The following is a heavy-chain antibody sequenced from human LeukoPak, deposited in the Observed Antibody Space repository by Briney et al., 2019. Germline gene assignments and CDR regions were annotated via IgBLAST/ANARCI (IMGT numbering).Heavy chain of an antibody. D-gene: IGHD1-26*01. CDR3: ARDLAGELNHFDY. J-gene: IGHJ4*02. CDR1: GFTFSSYS. V-gene: IGHV3-48*01. CDR2: ISSSSTI. Sequence: GGSLRLSCAASGFTFSSYSMNWVRQAPGKGLEWVSYISSSSTIYYSDSVKGRFTISRDNAKNSLYLQMNSLRAEDTAVYYCARDLAGELNHFDYWGQGTLVTVSS.